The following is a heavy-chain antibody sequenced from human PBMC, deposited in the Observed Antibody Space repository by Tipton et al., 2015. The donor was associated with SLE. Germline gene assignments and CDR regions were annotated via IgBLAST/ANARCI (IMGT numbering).Heavy chain of an antibody. Sequence: TLSLTCAVSGYSISSGYYWGWLRQPPGKGLEWIGSISHSGSTYYNPSLKSRVTISVDTSKNQFSLKLSSVTAADTAVYYCAREGLIVVDRDYYGMDVWGQGTTVTVSS. D-gene: IGHD3-22*01. CDR2: ISHSGST. V-gene: IGHV4-38-2*02. CDR1: GYSISSGYY. J-gene: IGHJ6*02. CDR3: AREGLIVVDRDYYGMDV.